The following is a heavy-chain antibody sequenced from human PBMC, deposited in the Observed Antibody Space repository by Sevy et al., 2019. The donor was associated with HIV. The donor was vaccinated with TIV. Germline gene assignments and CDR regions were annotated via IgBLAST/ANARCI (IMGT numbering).Heavy chain of an antibody. V-gene: IGHV3-72*01. J-gene: IGHJ6*03. CDR3: ARDLAGAPYVDA. Sequence: GGCLRLSCAASGFIFSDQYMDWVRQAPGKGLEWVGRIRKKVNGYTTEYAASVKGRFIISRDDSNNLLYLQMNSLKTEDTAVYYCARDLAGAPYVDAWGRGTTVTVSS. CDR2: IRKKVNGYTT. D-gene: IGHD1-26*01. CDR1: GFIFSDQY.